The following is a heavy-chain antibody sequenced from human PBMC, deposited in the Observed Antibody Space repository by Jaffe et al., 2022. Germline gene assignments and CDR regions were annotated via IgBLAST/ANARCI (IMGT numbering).Heavy chain of an antibody. V-gene: IGHV3-66*02. Sequence: EVQLVESGGGLVQPGGSLRLSCAASGFTVSSNYMSWVRQAPGKGLEWVSVIYSGGSTYYADSVKGRFTISRDNSKNTLYLQMNSLRAEDTAVYYCARDEGYGDYVVGYFQHWGQGTLVTVSS. D-gene: IGHD4-17*01. CDR3: ARDEGYGDYVVGYFQH. J-gene: IGHJ1*01. CDR2: IYSGGST. CDR1: GFTVSSNY.